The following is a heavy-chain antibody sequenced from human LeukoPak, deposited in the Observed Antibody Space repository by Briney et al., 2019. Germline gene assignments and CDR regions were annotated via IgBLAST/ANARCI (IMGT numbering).Heavy chain of an antibody. J-gene: IGHJ6*02. CDR2: MHFGGNT. D-gene: IGHD7-27*01. V-gene: IGHV4-39*07. CDR3: ARPGQLGSLYYGLDV. CDR1: GGSISSSSYY. Sequence: SETLSLTCIVSGGSISSSSYYWGWIRQPPGKGLEWIGSMHFGGNTYYNPSLKGRVTISLDTSKNQFSLKVTSVTAADTAVYYCARPGQLGSLYYGLDVWGRGTTVTVS.